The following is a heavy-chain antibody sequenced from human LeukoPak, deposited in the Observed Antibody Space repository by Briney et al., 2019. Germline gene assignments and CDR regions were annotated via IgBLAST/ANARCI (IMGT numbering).Heavy chain of an antibody. D-gene: IGHD1-26*01. CDR1: GGPISSYY. J-gene: IGHJ4*02. Sequence: SETLSLTCTVSGGPISSYYWRWIRQPPEKRLEWIGYIYYSGSTNYNPSLKSRVTISVDTSKNQFSLKLSSVTAADTAVYYCARDSSSGLVNYWGQGTLVTVSS. CDR3: ARDSSSGLVNY. CDR2: IYYSGST. V-gene: IGHV4-59*01.